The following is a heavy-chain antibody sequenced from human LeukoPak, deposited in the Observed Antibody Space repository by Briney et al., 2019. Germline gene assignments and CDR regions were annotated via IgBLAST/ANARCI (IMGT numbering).Heavy chain of an antibody. J-gene: IGHJ4*02. V-gene: IGHV3-7*01. CDR3: ARDLDFYATDY. CDR1: GFSFSNHW. Sequence: GGSLRLSCAASGFSFSNHWMNWVRQAPGKGLEWVANIGKDGSWIHYADSVKGRFTISRDNAKNSLYLQMNSLRADDTAIYSCARDLDFYATDYWGQGTLVTVSS. D-gene: IGHD2/OR15-2a*01. CDR2: IGKDGSWI.